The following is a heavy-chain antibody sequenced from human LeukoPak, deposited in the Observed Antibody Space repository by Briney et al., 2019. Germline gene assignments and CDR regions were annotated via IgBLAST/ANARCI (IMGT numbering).Heavy chain of an antibody. J-gene: IGHJ3*02. D-gene: IGHD4-23*01. Sequence: PGGSLRLSCAASGFTFSSYGMHWVRQAPGKGLEWVAFIRYDGSNKYYADSVKGRFTISRDNSKNTLYLQMNSLRAEDTAVYYCAKDILVGGNSDRGEHSAFDIWGQGTMVTVSS. CDR2: IRYDGSNK. CDR3: AKDILVGGNSDRGEHSAFDI. V-gene: IGHV3-30*02. CDR1: GFTFSSYG.